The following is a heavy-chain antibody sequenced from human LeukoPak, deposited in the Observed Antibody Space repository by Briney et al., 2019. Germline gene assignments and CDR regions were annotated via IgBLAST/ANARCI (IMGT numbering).Heavy chain of an antibody. CDR2: INHSGST. D-gene: IGHD3-3*01. CDR1: GGSFSGYY. V-gene: IGHV4-34*01. CDR3: ARGLRITIFGVANWFDP. J-gene: IGHJ5*02. Sequence: SETLSLTCAVYGGSFSGYYWSWIRQPPGKGLEWIGEINHSGSTNYNPSLKSRVTISVDTSKNQFSLKLSSVTAADTAVYYCARGLRITIFGVANWFDPWGQGTLVTVSP.